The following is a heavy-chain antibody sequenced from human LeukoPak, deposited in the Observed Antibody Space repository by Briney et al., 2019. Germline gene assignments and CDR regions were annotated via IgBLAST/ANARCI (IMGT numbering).Heavy chain of an antibody. Sequence: PGGSLRLSCAASGFTFSSYGMHWVRQAPGKGLVWVAFIRYDGSNKYYADSVKGRFTISRDNSKNTLYLQMNSLRAEDTAVYYCAKDGIETMVRGSGWFDPWGQGTLVTVSS. V-gene: IGHV3-30*02. D-gene: IGHD3-10*01. CDR2: IRYDGSNK. CDR1: GFTFSSYG. CDR3: AKDGIETMVRGSGWFDP. J-gene: IGHJ5*02.